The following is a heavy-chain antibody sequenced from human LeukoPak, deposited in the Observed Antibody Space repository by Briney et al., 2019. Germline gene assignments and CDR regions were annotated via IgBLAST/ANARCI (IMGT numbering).Heavy chain of an antibody. CDR3: PKDGPHYYDSSGYYYVVSPFDY. V-gene: IGHV3-23*01. CDR1: GFTFSSYA. J-gene: IGHJ4*02. Sequence: GGCLRLSCAASGFTFSSYAMSWLRQAPGKGLEWVSAISGSGGSTYYADSVKGRFTISRDNSKNTLYLQMNSLRAEDTAVYYCPKDGPHYYDSSGYYYVVSPFDYWGQGTLGTVSS. CDR2: ISGSGGST. D-gene: IGHD3-22*01.